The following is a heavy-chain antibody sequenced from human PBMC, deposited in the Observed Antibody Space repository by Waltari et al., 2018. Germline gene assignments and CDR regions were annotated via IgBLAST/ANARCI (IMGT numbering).Heavy chain of an antibody. CDR2: INHSGST. D-gene: IGHD6-19*01. CDR3: ARIHGRLVRPDY. V-gene: IGHV4-34*01. CDR1: GGSFSGYY. Sequence: QVQLQQWGAGLLKPSETLSLTCAVYGGSFSGYYWSWIRQPPGKGLEWIGEINHSGSTNYNPSLKSRVTISVDTSKNQFSLKLSSVTAADTAVYYCARIHGRLVRPDYWGQGTLVTVSS. J-gene: IGHJ4*02.